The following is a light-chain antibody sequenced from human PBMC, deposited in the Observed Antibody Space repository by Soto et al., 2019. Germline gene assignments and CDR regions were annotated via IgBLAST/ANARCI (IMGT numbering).Light chain of an antibody. V-gene: IGKV3-11*01. CDR3: QQRTYWLT. Sequence: EIVLTQSPATLSLSPGERATLSCRASQNVSTYLAWYQQKPGQAPRLLIYDASNRATGIPARFSGSGSGTDITLTISSLEPEYSAVYYCQQRTYWLTFGPGTKVDIK. J-gene: IGKJ3*01. CDR2: DAS. CDR1: QNVSTY.